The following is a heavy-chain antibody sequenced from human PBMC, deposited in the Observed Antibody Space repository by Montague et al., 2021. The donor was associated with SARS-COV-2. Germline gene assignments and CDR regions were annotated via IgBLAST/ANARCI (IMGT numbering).Heavy chain of an antibody. J-gene: IGHJ4*02. CDR1: GFTFSDFY. Sequence: SLSLSFSGSGFTFSDFYINWVRQAPGKGLKWLSFITGTNNGIRYSDSVKGRFTVSRDNAHSSVYLHLDSLTAEDTAVYYCARSLFYGSGGYFDFWGQGTLVAVSS. CDR3: ARSLFYGSGGYFDF. V-gene: IGHV3-11*03. D-gene: IGHD3-10*01. CDR2: ITGTNNGI.